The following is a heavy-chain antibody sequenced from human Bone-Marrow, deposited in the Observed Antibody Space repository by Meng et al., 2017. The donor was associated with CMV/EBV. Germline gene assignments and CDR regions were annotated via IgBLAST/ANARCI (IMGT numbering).Heavy chain of an antibody. CDR2: IWSDGSNK. D-gene: IGHD5-18*01. J-gene: IGHJ4*02. V-gene: IGHV3-33*01. Sequence: QVQLVESGGGVVQPGRSLRLSCAASGFTFSSYGMHWVRQAPGKGLEWVAVIWSDGSNKYYADSVKGRFTISRDNSKKTLNLQMDSLRAEDTAVYYCARGYNYGNWGQGTLVTVSS. CDR1: GFTFSSYG. CDR3: ARGYNYGN.